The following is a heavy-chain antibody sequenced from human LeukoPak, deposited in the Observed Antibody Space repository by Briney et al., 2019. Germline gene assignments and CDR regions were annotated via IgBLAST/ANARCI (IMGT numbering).Heavy chain of an antibody. D-gene: IGHD1-26*01. Sequence: GRSLRLSCAASGFTFSKYAMHWVRQAPVKGLEWVAVIAYDGSNKYYAESVKGRFTISRDTSKNTLFLQMNSLRAEDTAVYYCAKEWELRGPYYYGMDVWGQGTTVTVSS. J-gene: IGHJ6*02. CDR2: IAYDGSNK. CDR3: AKEWELRGPYYYGMDV. CDR1: GFTFSKYA. V-gene: IGHV3-30-3*01.